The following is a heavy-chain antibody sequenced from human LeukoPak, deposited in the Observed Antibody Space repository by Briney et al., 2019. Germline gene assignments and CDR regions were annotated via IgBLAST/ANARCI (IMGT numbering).Heavy chain of an antibody. CDR2: ISGSGGST. Sequence: GGSLRLSCTASGFTFGDFPMHWFRQAPGKGLEWVSAISGSGGSTYYADSVKGRFTISRDNSKNTLYLQMNSLRAEDTAVYYCAKHDILTGSTNYYYYYMDVWGKGTTVTVSS. CDR3: AKHDILTGSTNYYYYYMDV. J-gene: IGHJ6*03. D-gene: IGHD3-9*01. CDR1: GFTFGDFP. V-gene: IGHV3-23*01.